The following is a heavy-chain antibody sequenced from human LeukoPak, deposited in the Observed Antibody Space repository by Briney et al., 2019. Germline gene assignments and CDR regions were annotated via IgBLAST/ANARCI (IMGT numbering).Heavy chain of an antibody. Sequence: AGSLRLSCAASGFTVSSSYMAWVRRAPGRGLEWVSIIYIGGNTFLADSVKGPFTISRDSSKNPLYLQMNSLTAEDRAVYYCARGYCLNGKCPFAFDYWGQGTLVTVSS. D-gene: IGHD2-15*01. CDR2: IYIGGNT. CDR3: ARGYCLNGKCPFAFDY. V-gene: IGHV3-66*02. CDR1: GFTVSSSY. J-gene: IGHJ4*02.